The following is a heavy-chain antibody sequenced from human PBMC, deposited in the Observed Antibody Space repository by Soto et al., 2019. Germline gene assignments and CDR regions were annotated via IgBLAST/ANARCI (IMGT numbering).Heavy chain of an antibody. CDR2: MFYSGNN. J-gene: IGHJ4*02. D-gene: IGHD3-22*01. CDR3: VSPEGYYDSSGYTLDY. Sequence: SETLSLTCTVSGDSISSSTYYWGWIRQPPGEGLEWIGSMFYSGNNYYNPSLKSRVTLSIDTSKNQFSLKLNSVTAADTAVYYCVSPEGYYDSSGYTLDYWGQGTLVTVSS. CDR1: GDSISSSTYY. V-gene: IGHV4-39*01.